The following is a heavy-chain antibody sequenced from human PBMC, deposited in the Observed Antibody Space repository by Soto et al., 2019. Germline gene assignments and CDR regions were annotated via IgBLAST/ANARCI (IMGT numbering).Heavy chain of an antibody. CDR1: GGSISSGGYS. CDR3: ASQTEYSGSYYQDY. CDR2: IYHSGST. V-gene: IGHV4-30-2*01. J-gene: IGHJ4*02. D-gene: IGHD1-26*01. Sequence: SETLSLTCAVSGGSISSGGYSWSWIRQPPGKGLEWIGYIYHSGSTYYNTSLKRRVTISVDRSKNQFSLKLSSVTAADTAVYYWASQTEYSGSYYQDYWGQGTLVTVSS.